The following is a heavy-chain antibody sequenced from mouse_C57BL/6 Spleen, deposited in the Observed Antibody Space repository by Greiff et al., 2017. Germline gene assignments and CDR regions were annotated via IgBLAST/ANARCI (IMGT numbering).Heavy chain of an antibody. V-gene: IGHV5-4*01. CDR3: ARDRETKDYDWFAY. D-gene: IGHD1-3*01. CDR2: ISDGGSYT. Sequence: EVQVVESGGGLVKPGGSLKLSCAASGFTFSSYAMSWVRQTPEKRLEWVATISDGGSYTYYPDNVKGRFTISRDNAKNNLYLQMSHLKSEDTAMYYCARDRETKDYDWFAYWGQGTLVTVSA. J-gene: IGHJ3*01. CDR1: GFTFSSYA.